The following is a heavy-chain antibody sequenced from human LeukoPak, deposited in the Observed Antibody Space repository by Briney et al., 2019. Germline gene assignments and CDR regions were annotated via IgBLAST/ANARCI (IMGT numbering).Heavy chain of an antibody. CDR2: ISSSSSTI. J-gene: IGHJ6*03. Sequence: GGSLRLSCAASGFTFSSYSMNWVRQAPGKGLEWVSYISSSSSTIYYADSVKGRFTISRDNAKNSLYLQMNSLGAEDTAVYYCARGGATERGGTHYYYYYMDVWGKGTTVTVSS. CDR3: ARGGATERGGTHYYYYYMDV. CDR1: GFTFSSYS. V-gene: IGHV3-48*04. D-gene: IGHD3-16*01.